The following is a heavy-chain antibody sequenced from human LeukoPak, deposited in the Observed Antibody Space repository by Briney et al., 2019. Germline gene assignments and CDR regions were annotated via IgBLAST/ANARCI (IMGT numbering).Heavy chain of an antibody. CDR1: GGSISDSRHY. V-gene: IGHV4-39*07. CDR3: ARVDRHLGIRHFFDY. CDR2: ISYSGTT. J-gene: IGHJ4*02. Sequence: SETLSLTCTVSGGSISDSRHYWGWIRQPPGKGLEWIGSISYSGTTYSNPSLKSRVAMSLDTSKNQFSLRLRSVTSADTAMYYCARVDRHLGIRHFFDYWGQGTLVTVSS. D-gene: IGHD7-27*01.